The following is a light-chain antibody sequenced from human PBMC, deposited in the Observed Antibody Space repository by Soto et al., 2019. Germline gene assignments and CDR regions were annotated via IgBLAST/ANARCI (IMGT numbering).Light chain of an antibody. J-gene: IGLJ2*01. CDR1: SSDVGSYNL. V-gene: IGLV2-23*02. CDR3: CSYAGSSTVV. Sequence: QSALTQPASVSGSPGQSITISCTGTSSDVGSYNLVSWYQLHPGKAPKLMIYEVTKRPSGISNRFSASKSGNTASLTISGLQAEDEADYYCCSYAGSSTVVFGGGTKLTVL. CDR2: EVT.